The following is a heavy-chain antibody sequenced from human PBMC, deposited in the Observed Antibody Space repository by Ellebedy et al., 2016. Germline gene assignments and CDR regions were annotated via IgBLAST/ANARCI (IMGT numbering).Heavy chain of an antibody. CDR1: GDSVSSKSAA. CDR3: ARGTGTTNPFDI. V-gene: IGHV6-1*01. J-gene: IGHJ3*02. CDR2: AYYRSKWYN. D-gene: IGHD1-7*01. Sequence: SQTLSLTCXISGDSVSSKSAAWNWIRQSPSRGLEWLGRAYYRSKWYNDYAVSVESRITIKPDISKNQFSLQLKYVTPEDAAVYYCARGTGTTNPFDIWGQGTMVTVSS.